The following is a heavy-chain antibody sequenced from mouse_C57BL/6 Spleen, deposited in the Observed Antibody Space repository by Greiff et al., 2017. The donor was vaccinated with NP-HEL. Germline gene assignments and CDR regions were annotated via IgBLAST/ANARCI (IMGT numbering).Heavy chain of an antibody. J-gene: IGHJ2*01. CDR3: AREGGYDRYLDY. CDR2: LSYDGSN. V-gene: IGHV3-6*01. Sequence: EVKLQESGPGLVKPSQSLSLTCSVTGYSITSGYYWNWIRQFPGNKLEWMGYLSYDGSNNYNPSLKNRISITRDTSKNQFFLKLNSVTTEDTATYYCAREGGYDRYLDYWGQGTTLTVSS. CDR1: GYSITSGYY. D-gene: IGHD2-2*01.